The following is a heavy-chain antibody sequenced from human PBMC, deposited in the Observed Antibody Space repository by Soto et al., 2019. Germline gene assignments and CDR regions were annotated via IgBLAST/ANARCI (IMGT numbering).Heavy chain of an antibody. CDR3: ARRNPADLYYYFYLDV. CDR1: SGSISSSNW. CDR2: IYHRRST. D-gene: IGHD6-13*01. V-gene: IGHV4-4*02. Sequence: QVQLQESGPGLVKPSGTLSLTCAVSSGSISSSNWWSWVRQPPGKGLDWIGEIYHRRSTHYNPSLTTRVTISVDNSRNHFSLKLTSVTAADTAVYYCARRNPADLYYYFYLDVWGNGTTVTVSS. J-gene: IGHJ6*03.